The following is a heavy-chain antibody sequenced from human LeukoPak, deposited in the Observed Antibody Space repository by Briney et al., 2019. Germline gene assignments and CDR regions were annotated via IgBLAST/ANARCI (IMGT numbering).Heavy chain of an antibody. CDR2: IHPNRGNT. CDR3: ARLRGGYEPFDY. CDR1: GYTFTGYY. J-gene: IGHJ4*02. D-gene: IGHD5-12*01. Sequence: AASVKVSCKASGYTFTGYYIHWVRQAPGQGPEWMAWIHPNRGNTNYAQKLQGRVTVTRDTSVSTAYMELSGLRYDDTAVYYCARLRGGYEPFDYWGQGTLVTVSS. V-gene: IGHV1-2*02.